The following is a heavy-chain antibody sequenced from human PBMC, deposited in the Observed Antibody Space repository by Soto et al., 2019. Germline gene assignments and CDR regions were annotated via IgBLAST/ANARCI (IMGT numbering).Heavy chain of an antibody. V-gene: IGHV1-3*01. D-gene: IGHD5-12*01. J-gene: IGHJ4*02. Sequence: QVQLVQSGAEMKKPGASVKLSCKTSGINYNTYAIHWVRQAPGQGLEWMGWINAGNGDTRYSQNSKXXXNXXRDPSASTVYMDLDSLKSEDTGVYYCARAISGYVTWGQGTLVTVSS. CDR3: ARAISGYVT. CDR2: INAGNGDT. CDR1: GINYNTYA.